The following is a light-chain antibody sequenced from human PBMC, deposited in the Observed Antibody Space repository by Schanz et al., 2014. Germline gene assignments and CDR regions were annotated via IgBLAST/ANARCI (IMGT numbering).Light chain of an antibody. J-gene: IGLJ3*02. CDR3: CSYAGLSSWV. CDR1: SSDVGGYNY. CDR2: EVN. Sequence: QSALTQPRSVSGSPGQSVTISCTGTSSDVGGYNYVSWYQQHPGKAPKLMIYEVNKRPSGVPDRFTGSKSGNTASLTISGLQAEDEADYYCCSYAGLSSWVFGGGTKLTVL. V-gene: IGLV2-11*01.